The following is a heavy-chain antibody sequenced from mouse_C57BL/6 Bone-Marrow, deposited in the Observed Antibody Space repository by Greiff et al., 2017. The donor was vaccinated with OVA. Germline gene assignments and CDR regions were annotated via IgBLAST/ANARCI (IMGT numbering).Heavy chain of an antibody. D-gene: IGHD2-2*01. Sequence: EVKLMESGPGLVKPSQSLSLTCSVTGYSITSGYYWNWIRQFPGNKLEWMGYISYDGSNNYNPSLKNRISITRDTSKNQFFLKLNSVTTEYTATYYCARRLWLRDYAMDYWGQGTSVTVSS. CDR1: GYSITSGYY. V-gene: IGHV3-6*01. CDR3: ARRLWLRDYAMDY. CDR2: ISYDGSN. J-gene: IGHJ4*01.